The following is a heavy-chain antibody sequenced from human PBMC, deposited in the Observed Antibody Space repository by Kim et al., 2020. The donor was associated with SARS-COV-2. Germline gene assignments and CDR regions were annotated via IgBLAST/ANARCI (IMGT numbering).Heavy chain of an antibody. D-gene: IGHD1-26*01. CDR3: ARGGVYSAGYYIHY. V-gene: IGHV3-72*01. J-gene: IGHJ4*02. Sequence: SASVKGRFIISRDDSKNSLYLQMNSLRTEDTAVYYCARGGVYSAGYYIHYWGQGTLVIVSP.